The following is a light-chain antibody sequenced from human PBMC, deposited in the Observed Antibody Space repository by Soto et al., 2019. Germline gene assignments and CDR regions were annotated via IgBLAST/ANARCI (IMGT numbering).Light chain of an antibody. CDR3: QQYDNLPLT. CDR2: GAS. CDR1: QSVSSSY. Sequence: VMTQSPLSLPVTPVEPASISCRASQSVSSSYLAWYQQKPGQAPRLLIYGASSRATGIPDRFSGSGSGTDFTFTISSLQPEDFATYYCQQYDNLPLTFGGGTKVDIK. V-gene: IGKV3-20*01. J-gene: IGKJ4*01.